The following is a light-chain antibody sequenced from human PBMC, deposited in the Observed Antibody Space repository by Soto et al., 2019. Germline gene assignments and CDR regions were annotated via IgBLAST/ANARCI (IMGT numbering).Light chain of an antibody. Sequence: IQMSQSPSTLSASLGETVTITCRASQSIGKGLAWHQQKPGQAPDLLIHSSSTLQSGVPSRFSGSGSGTEFTLPITNVQPDDSATYYCQQYNTVSSFGQGTRLEI. V-gene: IGKV1-5*03. J-gene: IGKJ2*03. CDR1: QSIGKG. CDR2: SSS. CDR3: QQYNTVSS.